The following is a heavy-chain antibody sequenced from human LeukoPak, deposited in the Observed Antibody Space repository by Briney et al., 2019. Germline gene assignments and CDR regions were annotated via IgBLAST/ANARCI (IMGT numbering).Heavy chain of an antibody. J-gene: IGHJ3*02. CDR2: IIPIFGTA. Sequence: GSSVKLSCKASGGTFSSYAISWVRQAPGQGLEWMGGIIPIFGTANYAQKFQGRVTITTDESTSTAYMELSSLRSEDTAVYYCARAVSEGYCSSTSCYFAFDIWGQGTMVTVSS. CDR3: ARAVSEGYCSSTSCYFAFDI. D-gene: IGHD2-2*01. CDR1: GGTFSSYA. V-gene: IGHV1-69*05.